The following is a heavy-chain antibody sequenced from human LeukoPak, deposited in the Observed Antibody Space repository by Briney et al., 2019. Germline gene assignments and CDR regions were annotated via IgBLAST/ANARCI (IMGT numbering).Heavy chain of an antibody. J-gene: IGHJ5*02. CDR1: GYTFTGYH. CDR3: ATSGIAGENDWFDP. D-gene: IGHD6-13*01. Sequence: ASVKVSCKASGYTFTGYHMHWVRQAPGQGLEWMGRINPNSGDTNYAQKFQGRVTMTRDTSISTAYMELSRLRSDDTAVYYCATSGIAGENDWFDPWGQGTLATVSS. V-gene: IGHV1-2*06. CDR2: INPNSGDT.